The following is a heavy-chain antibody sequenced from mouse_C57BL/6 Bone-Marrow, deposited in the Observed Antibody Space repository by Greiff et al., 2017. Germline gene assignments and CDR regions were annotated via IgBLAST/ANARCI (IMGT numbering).Heavy chain of an antibody. CDR1: GYAFTNYL. D-gene: IGHD2-1*01. J-gene: IGHJ2*01. CDR3: ARSPYGNLDY. Sequence: VKLQESGAELVRPGTSVKVSCKASGYAFTNYLIEWVKQRPGQGLEWIGVINPGSSGTNYNEKFKGKATLTADKSSSTAYMQLSSLTSEDSAVYFCARSPYGNLDYWGQGTTLTVSS. CDR2: INPGSSGT. V-gene: IGHV1-54*01.